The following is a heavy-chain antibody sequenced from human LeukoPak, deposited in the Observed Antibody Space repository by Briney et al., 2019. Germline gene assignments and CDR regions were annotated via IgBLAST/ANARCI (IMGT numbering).Heavy chain of an antibody. J-gene: IGHJ4*02. CDR3: ARPNIRYCSGGACSNDGSDY. D-gene: IGHD2-15*01. Sequence: GGSLRLSCAASGFTFSSYSMNWVRQAPGKGLEWVSVIYRGGTTYYADSVKGRFTISRDNSKNTLYLQMNSLRSEDTAVYYCARPNIRYCSGGACSNDGSDYWGQGTLVTVSS. CDR2: IYRGGTT. CDR1: GFTFSSYS. V-gene: IGHV3-53*01.